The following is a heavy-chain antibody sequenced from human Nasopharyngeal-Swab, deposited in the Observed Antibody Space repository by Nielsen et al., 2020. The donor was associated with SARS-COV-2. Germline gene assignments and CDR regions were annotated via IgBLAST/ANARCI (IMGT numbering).Heavy chain of an antibody. V-gene: IGHV1-2*04. CDR2: INPNSGGT. Sequence: WVRQAPGQGLEWMGRINPNSGGTNYAQKFQGWVTMTRDTSISTAYMELSRLRSDDTAVYYCARILSGYDRYYFDYWGQGTLVTVSS. CDR3: ARILSGYDRYYFDY. D-gene: IGHD5-12*01. J-gene: IGHJ4*02.